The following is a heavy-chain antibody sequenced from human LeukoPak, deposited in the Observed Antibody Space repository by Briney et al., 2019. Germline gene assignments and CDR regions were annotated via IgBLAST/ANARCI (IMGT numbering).Heavy chain of an antibody. CDR3: ARDLLYSSGWYEGNWFDP. J-gene: IGHJ5*02. V-gene: IGHV3-21*01. CDR1: GFTFSSYS. CDR2: ISSSSSYI. D-gene: IGHD6-19*01. Sequence: GSLRLSCAASGFTFSSYSMNWVRQAPGKGLEWVSSISSSSSYIYYADSVKGRFTISRDNAKNSLYLQMNSLRAEDTAVYYCARDLLYSSGWYEGNWFDPWGQGTLVTVSS.